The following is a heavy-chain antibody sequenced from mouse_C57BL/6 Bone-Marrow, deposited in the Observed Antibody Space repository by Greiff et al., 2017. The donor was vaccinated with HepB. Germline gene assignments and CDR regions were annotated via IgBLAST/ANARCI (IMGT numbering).Heavy chain of an antibody. CDR1: GYTFTDYE. V-gene: IGHV1-15*01. CDR3: TRRIPIDY. Sequence: QVQLKESGAELVRPGASVTLSCKASGYTFTDYEMHWVKQTPVHGLEWIGAIDPETGGTAYNQKFKGKAILTADKSSSTAYMELRSLTSEDSAVYYCTRRIPIDYWGQGTTLTVSS. CDR2: IDPETGGT. J-gene: IGHJ2*01.